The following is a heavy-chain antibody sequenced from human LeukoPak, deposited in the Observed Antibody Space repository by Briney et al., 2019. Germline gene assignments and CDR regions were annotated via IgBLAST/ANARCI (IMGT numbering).Heavy chain of an antibody. D-gene: IGHD6-19*01. CDR2: ISSSGSTI. CDR3: AKDRPGITVAGALDY. J-gene: IGHJ4*02. CDR1: GFTFSSYE. V-gene: IGHV3-48*03. Sequence: GGSLRLSCAASGFTFSSYEMNWVRQAPGKGLEWVSYISSSGSTIYYADSVQGRFTIARDNSKNTLYLQMNSLRAEDTAVYYCAKDRPGITVAGALDYWGQGALVTVSS.